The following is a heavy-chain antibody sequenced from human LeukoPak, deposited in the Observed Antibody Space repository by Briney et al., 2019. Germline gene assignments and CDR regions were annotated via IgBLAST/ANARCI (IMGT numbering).Heavy chain of an antibody. CDR3: ARDAYGDSPNWFDP. CDR2: IYYSGST. Sequence: SETLSLTCTVSGGSISSSSYYWGWIRQPPGKGLEWIGSIYYSGSTYYNPSLKSRVTISVDTSKNQFSLKLSSVTAADTAVYYCARDAYGDSPNWFDPWGQGTLVTVSS. V-gene: IGHV4-39*07. J-gene: IGHJ5*02. D-gene: IGHD4-17*01. CDR1: GGSISSSSYY.